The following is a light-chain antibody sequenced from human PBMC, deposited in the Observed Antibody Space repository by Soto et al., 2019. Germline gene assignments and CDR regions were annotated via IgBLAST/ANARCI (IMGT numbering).Light chain of an antibody. Sequence: SDLAQPSSVSGSPGQAITISCTGTSTDVGVYNYVSWYQHHPGKGPKLIIYEVSNRPSGVSDRFSGSKSGNKASLIISNLEAEDESDYYCGSYTSTDTPFVFGTGTKVTVL. V-gene: IGLV2-14*01. J-gene: IGLJ1*01. CDR2: EVS. CDR3: GSYTSTDTPFV. CDR1: STDVGVYNY.